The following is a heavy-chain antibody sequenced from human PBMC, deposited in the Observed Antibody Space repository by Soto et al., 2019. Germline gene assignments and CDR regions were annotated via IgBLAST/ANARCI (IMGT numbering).Heavy chain of an antibody. V-gene: IGHV1-69*01. CDR2: IITAFGTT. CDR1: GDTFNSYV. J-gene: IGHJ4*02. CDR3: SKSFGFTLCRSLDN. D-gene: IGHD3-3*01. Sequence: QVQLVQSGPEVKKPGSSVKVSCKASGDTFNSYVITWVRQAPGQGLEWLGGIITAFGTTSYAQNFQDRLNNTAEEGATTNQIELAQLTSDGTGMYYCSKSFGFTLCRSLDNWGQGTLVTVSS.